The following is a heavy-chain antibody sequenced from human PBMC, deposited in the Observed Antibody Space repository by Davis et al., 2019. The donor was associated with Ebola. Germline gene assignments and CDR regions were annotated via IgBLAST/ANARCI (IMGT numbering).Heavy chain of an antibody. Sequence: SETLSLTCTVPGGSISSYYWSWIRQPPGKGLEWIGYIYYSGSTNYNPSLKSRVTISVDTSKNQFSLKLSSVTAADTAVYYCARDGFHGDSVYYYYGMDVWGQGTTVTVSS. CDR1: GGSISSYY. CDR3: ARDGFHGDSVYYYYGMDV. CDR2: IYYSGST. V-gene: IGHV4-59*01. J-gene: IGHJ6*02. D-gene: IGHD4-17*01.